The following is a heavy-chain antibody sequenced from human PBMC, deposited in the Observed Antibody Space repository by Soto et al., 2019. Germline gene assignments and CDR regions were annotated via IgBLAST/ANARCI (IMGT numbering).Heavy chain of an antibody. Sequence: SETLSLTCTVSGDSITSRDFYWGWIRRPPGQGLEWVGTISHSGDTFYNPPLKSRLTMSLDASKNQFSMRLTSVTAADAAVYFCAIHIRGSIPDFGYFSAMDAWGQGTQVTVSS. CDR3: AIHIRGSIPDFGYFSAMDA. D-gene: IGHD3-3*01. V-gene: IGHV4-39*01. J-gene: IGHJ4*01. CDR2: ISHSGDT. CDR1: GDSITSRDFY.